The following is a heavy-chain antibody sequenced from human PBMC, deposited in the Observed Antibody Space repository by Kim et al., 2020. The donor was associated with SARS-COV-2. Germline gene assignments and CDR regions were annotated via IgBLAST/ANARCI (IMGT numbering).Heavy chain of an antibody. CDR1: GGPFSNYF. CDR3: VRGWAYFDY. V-gene: IGHV4-34*01. J-gene: IGHJ4*02. CDR2: VNPSGTT. D-gene: IGHD7-27*01. Sequence: SETLSLTCDVYGGPFSNYFWSWIRQSPGKGLEWIGEVNPSGTTDYNPSLKSRVSMSADTSKNQVSLKLTSLTAADTAVYYCVRGWAYFDYWGQGTLVTVSS.